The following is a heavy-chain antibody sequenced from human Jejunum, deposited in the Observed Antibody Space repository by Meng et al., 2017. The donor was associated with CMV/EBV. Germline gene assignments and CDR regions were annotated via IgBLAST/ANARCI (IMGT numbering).Heavy chain of an antibody. V-gene: IGHV3-7*01. CDR1: YW. D-gene: IGHD3-3*01. CDR3: ARIMSFGVVPGVYGMDV. Sequence: YWETWVRQAPGKGLEWVANIKQYGSGQYLLDSVEGRFTISRDNAKNSVYLQMHSLRVEDTAVYYCARIMSFGVVPGVYGMDVWGQGTTVTVSS. CDR2: IKQYGSGQ. J-gene: IGHJ6*02.